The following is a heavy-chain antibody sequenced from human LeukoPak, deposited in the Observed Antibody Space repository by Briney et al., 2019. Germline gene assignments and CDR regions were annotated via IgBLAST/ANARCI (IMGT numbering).Heavy chain of an antibody. CDR3: ARGRNSGSFIIDY. Sequence: PGGSLRLSCAGSGFTFASYAVHWVRQAPGKRLERVAFISSDGATEHYRDSVKGRFTLSRDNSKNTVSLQMNSLGTEDTAVYYCARGRNSGSFIIDYWGQGALVTVSS. D-gene: IGHD3-10*01. CDR1: GFTFASYA. J-gene: IGHJ4*02. CDR2: ISSDGATE. V-gene: IGHV3-30-3*01.